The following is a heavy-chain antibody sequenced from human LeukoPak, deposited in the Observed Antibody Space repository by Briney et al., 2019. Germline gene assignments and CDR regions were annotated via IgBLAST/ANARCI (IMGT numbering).Heavy chain of an antibody. CDR1: GYTFTSYF. D-gene: IGHD2/OR15-2a*01. Sequence: ASVKVSCKASGYTFTSYFIHWVRQAPGEGLEWMGIINPTGGSTRYAQKFQGRVTMTRDTSTSTVYMELSSLRSEDTAVYYCARVSRAVPHWGQGTLVTVSS. CDR3: ARVSRAVPH. V-gene: IGHV1-46*01. CDR2: INPTGGST. J-gene: IGHJ1*01.